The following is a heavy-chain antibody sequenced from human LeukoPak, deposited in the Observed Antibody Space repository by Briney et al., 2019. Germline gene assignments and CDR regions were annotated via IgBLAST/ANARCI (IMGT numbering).Heavy chain of an antibody. CDR1: GASISSSIHY. CDR2: VYYSGGT. J-gene: IGHJ5*01. Sequence: PSETLSLTCAVSGASISSSIHYWGGVRQPPGKGLEWIGSVYYSGGTYYNPSLESRLTISVDTSNNRFSLKLKSVTAADTAVFYCARVTTGSTTLDSWGQGILVTVSS. CDR3: ARVTTGSTTLDS. V-gene: IGHV4-39*02. D-gene: IGHD1-1*01.